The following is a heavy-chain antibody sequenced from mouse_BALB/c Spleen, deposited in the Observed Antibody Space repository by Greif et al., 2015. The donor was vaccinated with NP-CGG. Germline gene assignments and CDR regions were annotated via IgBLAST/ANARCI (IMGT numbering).Heavy chain of an antibody. Sequence: VKVVESGAELARPGASVKLSCRASGYTFTDYYINWVKQRTGQGLEWIGEIYPGSGNTYYNEKFKGKATLTADKSSSTAYMRLSSLTSEDSAVYFCARWFPLMDYWGQGTSVTVSS. CDR3: ARWFPLMDY. D-gene: IGHD2-2*01. J-gene: IGHJ4*01. V-gene: IGHV1-77*01. CDR2: IYPGSGNT. CDR1: GYTFTDYY.